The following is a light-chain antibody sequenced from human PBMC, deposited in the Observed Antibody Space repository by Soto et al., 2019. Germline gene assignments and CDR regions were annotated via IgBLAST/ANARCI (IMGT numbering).Light chain of an antibody. J-gene: IGLJ2*01. Sequence: QSALTQPASVSGSPGQSITISCTGTSSDVGAYNYVSWYQQPPGEAPKLMIYEVTDRPSGVSNRFSGSKSGNTASLTISGLQAEDADDYYCISSTSSDTLVFGGGTKLTVL. CDR3: ISSTSSDTLV. V-gene: IGLV2-14*01. CDR2: EVT. CDR1: SSDVGAYNY.